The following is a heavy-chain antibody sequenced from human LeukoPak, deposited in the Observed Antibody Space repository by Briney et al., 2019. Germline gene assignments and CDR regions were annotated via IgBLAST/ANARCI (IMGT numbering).Heavy chain of an antibody. Sequence: ASVKVSCKASGYTFTSYYMHWVRQAPGQGLEWMGIINPSGGSTSYAQQFQGRVTMTRDTSTSTVYMELSSLRSEDTAVYYCARDLYYYDSSGYYGTYFDYWGQGTLVTVSS. D-gene: IGHD3-22*01. V-gene: IGHV1-46*01. CDR2: INPSGGST. CDR1: GYTFTSYY. J-gene: IGHJ4*02. CDR3: ARDLYYYDSSGYYGTYFDY.